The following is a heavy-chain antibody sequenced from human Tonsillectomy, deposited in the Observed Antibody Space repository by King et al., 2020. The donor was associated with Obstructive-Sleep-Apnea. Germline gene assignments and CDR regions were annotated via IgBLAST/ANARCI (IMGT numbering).Heavy chain of an antibody. Sequence: VQLVESGGGVVQPGRSLRLSCAASGFTFSSYDMHWVRQAPGKGLECVAVISYDGRNKYYADSLKGRFTISRDNSKNTLYLQMNSLRAEDTAVYYCARSLNYDFWSGFSYWGQGTLVTVSS. CDR2: ISYDGRNK. V-gene: IGHV3-30*04. CDR1: GFTFSSYD. D-gene: IGHD3-3*01. CDR3: ARSLNYDFWSGFSY. J-gene: IGHJ4*02.